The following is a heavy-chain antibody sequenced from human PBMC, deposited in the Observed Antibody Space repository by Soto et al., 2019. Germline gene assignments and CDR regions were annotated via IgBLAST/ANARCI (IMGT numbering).Heavy chain of an antibody. V-gene: IGHV6-1*01. CDR1: GESVSSNSAA. Sequence: SQTLSLTCAISGESVSSNSAAWNWIRQSPSRGLEWLGRTYYRSKWYNDYAVSVQSRISINPDTSKNQFSLQLNSVTPEDTAVYYCARDPPTATGALDIWGQGTMVTVSS. J-gene: IGHJ3*02. D-gene: IGHD4-17*01. CDR3: ARDPPTATGALDI. CDR2: TYYRSKWYN.